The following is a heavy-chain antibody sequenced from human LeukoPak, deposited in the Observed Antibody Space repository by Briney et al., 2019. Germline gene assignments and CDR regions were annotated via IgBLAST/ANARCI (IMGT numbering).Heavy chain of an antibody. J-gene: IGHJ4*02. CDR3: ARLGSSRALDY. Sequence: GASVKVSCKASGYTFTTYDINWVRQVPGQGLEWMGWTNPHSGQTGYVLKFQGRVTMTRDTSISTAYMELSRLRSDDTAVYYCARLGSSRALDYWGQGTLVTVSS. CDR2: TNPHSGQT. V-gene: IGHV1-8*01. D-gene: IGHD6-13*01. CDR1: GYTFTTYD.